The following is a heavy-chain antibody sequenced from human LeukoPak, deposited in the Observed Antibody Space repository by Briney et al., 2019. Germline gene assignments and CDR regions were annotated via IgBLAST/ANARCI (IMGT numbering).Heavy chain of an antibody. CDR2: IYHSGST. V-gene: IGHV4-38-2*02. CDR1: GYSISSGYY. J-gene: IGHJ4*02. CDR3: ATDDHTFDY. Sequence: SETLSLTCTVSGYSISSGYYWGWIRQPPGKGLEWIGSIYHSGSTYYNPSLKSRVTISVDTSKNQFSLKLSSVTAADTAVYYCATDDHTFDYWGQGTLVTVSS.